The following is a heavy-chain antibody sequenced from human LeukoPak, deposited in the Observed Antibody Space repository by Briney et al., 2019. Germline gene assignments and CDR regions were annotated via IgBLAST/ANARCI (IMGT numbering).Heavy chain of an antibody. CDR3: ARMDIGLVRD. D-gene: IGHD3-10*01. V-gene: IGHV3-30-3*01. Sequence: GRSLRLSCAASGFTFSSYAMHWVRQAPGKGLEWVAVISYDGSNKYYADSVKGRFTISRDNSKNTLYLQMNSLRAEDTAVYYCARMDIGLVRDWGQGTLVTVSS. J-gene: IGHJ4*02. CDR1: GFTFSSYA. CDR2: ISYDGSNK.